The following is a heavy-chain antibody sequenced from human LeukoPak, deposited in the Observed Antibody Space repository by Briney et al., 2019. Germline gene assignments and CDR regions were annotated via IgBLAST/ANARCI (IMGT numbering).Heavy chain of an antibody. Sequence: GGSLIQSCAASGFNFDDYAMHWVGQAPGKGLEWVSGISWTSGSIGYADSVKGGFTISRDNAKNSLYLQMNSLRAEDTALYYCAKDPSPYGSRHALASYFDYWGQGTLVTVSS. J-gene: IGHJ4*02. D-gene: IGHD3-10*01. CDR2: ISWTSGSI. CDR1: GFNFDDYA. V-gene: IGHV3-9*01. CDR3: AKDPSPYGSRHALASYFDY.